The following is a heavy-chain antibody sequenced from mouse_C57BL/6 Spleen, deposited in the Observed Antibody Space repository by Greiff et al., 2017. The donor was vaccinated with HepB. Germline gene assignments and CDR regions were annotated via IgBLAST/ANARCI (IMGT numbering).Heavy chain of an antibody. CDR3: AYNYGSSYGFAY. V-gene: IGHV1-55*01. D-gene: IGHD1-1*01. J-gene: IGHJ3*01. CDR2: IYPGSGST. Sequence: QVQLQQPGAELVKPGASVKMSCKASGYTFTSYWITWVKQRPGQGLEWIGDIYPGSGSTNYNEKFKSKATLTVDTSSSTAYMQLSSLTSEDSAVYYCAYNYGSSYGFAYWGQGTLVTVSA. CDR1: GYTFTSYW.